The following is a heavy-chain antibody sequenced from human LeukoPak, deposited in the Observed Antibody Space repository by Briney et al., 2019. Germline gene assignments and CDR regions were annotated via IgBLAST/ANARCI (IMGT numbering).Heavy chain of an antibody. CDR1: GFTFSSYG. Sequence: GGSLRLSCAASGFTFSSYGMHWVRQAPGKGLEWVTFIRYDGSNKYYADSVKGRFTITRDNSKNTLYLQMNSLRAEDTAVYYCAKVSGKRGSYFLGYFQHWGQGTLVTVSS. J-gene: IGHJ1*01. V-gene: IGHV3-30*02. CDR3: AKVSGKRGSYFLGYFQH. D-gene: IGHD1-26*01. CDR2: IRYDGSNK.